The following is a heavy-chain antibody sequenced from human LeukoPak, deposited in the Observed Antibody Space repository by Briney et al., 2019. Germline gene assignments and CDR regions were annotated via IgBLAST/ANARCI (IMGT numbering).Heavy chain of an antibody. CDR3: VRDGVGAPPFDY. D-gene: IGHD1-26*01. CDR2: IKGDGSST. CDR1: GFTFSSNW. V-gene: IGHV3-74*01. Sequence: GGSLRLSCAASGFTFSSNWMHWVRQAPGRGLVWVSRIKGDGSSTSYADSVKGRFTISRDNAKNTLFLQMNSLRAEDTAVYYCVRDGVGAPPFDYWGQGALVTVSS. J-gene: IGHJ4*02.